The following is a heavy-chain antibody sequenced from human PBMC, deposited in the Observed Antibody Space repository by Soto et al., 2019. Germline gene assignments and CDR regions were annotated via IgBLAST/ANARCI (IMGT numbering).Heavy chain of an antibody. Sequence: PGGSLRLSCAASGFTVSSNYMSWVRQAPGKGLEWVSVIYSGGSTYYADSVKGRFTISRDNSKNTLYLQMNSLRAEDTAVYYCARERGSYSGSPNYFDYWGRGPLATVPS. J-gene: IGHJ4*02. CDR2: IYSGGST. D-gene: IGHD1-26*01. V-gene: IGHV3-53*01. CDR3: ARERGSYSGSPNYFDY. CDR1: GFTVSSNY.